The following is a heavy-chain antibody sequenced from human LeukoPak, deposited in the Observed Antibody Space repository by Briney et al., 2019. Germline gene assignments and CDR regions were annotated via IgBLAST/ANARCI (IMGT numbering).Heavy chain of an antibody. CDR3: ATGYSSGWRDFDY. J-gene: IGHJ4*02. CDR1: GYTLTELS. CDR2: FDPEDGET. Sequence: ASVKVSCKVSGYTLTELSMHWVRQAPGKGLEWMGGFDPEDGETIYAQKFQGRVAMTEDTSTDTAYMELSSLRSEDTAVYYCATGYSSGWRDFDYWGQGTLVTVSS. D-gene: IGHD6-19*01. V-gene: IGHV1-24*01.